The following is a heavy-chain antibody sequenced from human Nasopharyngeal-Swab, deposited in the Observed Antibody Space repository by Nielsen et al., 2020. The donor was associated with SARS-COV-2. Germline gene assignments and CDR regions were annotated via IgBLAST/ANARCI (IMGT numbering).Heavy chain of an antibody. Sequence: GGSLRLSCAASGFTFDDYVMHWVRQAPGKGLEWVSGISRNSNSIDYADSVKGRFLISRDNTKNSLYLQMNSLRPEDTALYYCAKAVTGTRGYYFDYWGQGTLVTVSS. J-gene: IGHJ4*02. CDR2: ISRNSNSI. CDR1: GFTFDDYV. CDR3: AKAVTGTRGYYFDY. V-gene: IGHV3-9*01. D-gene: IGHD6-19*01.